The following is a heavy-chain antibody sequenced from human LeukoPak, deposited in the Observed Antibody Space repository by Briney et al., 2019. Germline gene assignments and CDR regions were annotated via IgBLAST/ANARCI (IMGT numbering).Heavy chain of an antibody. D-gene: IGHD3-9*01. CDR1: GFSVSNNY. J-gene: IGHJ6*02. V-gene: IGHV3-53*01. CDR2: PYKGSST. CDR3: ARDRYDLLTGSPSSFYYGMDV. Sequence: GGSLRLSCAASGFSVSNNYINWVRQTPGKGLEWVSVPYKGSSTFYGDSVRGRFTLSTDSPSNTLYLQMSSLRAGDAAVYYCARDRYDLLTGSPSSFYYGMDVWGQGTSVTVYS.